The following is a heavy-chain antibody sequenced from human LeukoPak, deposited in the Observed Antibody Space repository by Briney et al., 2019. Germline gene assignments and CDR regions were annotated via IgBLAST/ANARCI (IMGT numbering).Heavy chain of an antibody. CDR1: GFTFGAYS. D-gene: IGHD5-18*01. Sequence: GGSLRLSCAASGFTFGAYSMTWVRQAPGKGPEWVSTISGSGENIYFADSMKGRFTISRDNSKNSLSLQLNSLRAEDTAIYYCARLQGPYEQWLPFDYWGQGTLVTVSS. V-gene: IGHV3-23*01. CDR3: ARLQGPYEQWLPFDY. J-gene: IGHJ4*02. CDR2: ISGSGENI.